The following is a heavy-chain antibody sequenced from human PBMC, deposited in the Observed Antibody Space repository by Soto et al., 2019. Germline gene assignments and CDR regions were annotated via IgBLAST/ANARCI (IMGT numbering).Heavy chain of an antibody. CDR1: GFTFSSYG. J-gene: IGHJ4*02. CDR2: ISYDGSNK. Sequence: QVQLVESGGGVVQPGRSLRLSCAASGFTFSSYGMHWVRQAPGKGLEWVAVISYDGSNKYYADSVKGRFTISRDNSKNTRYLQINRVRAEDTAVYYCAKDGVWELLPVGYFVYCVQGTLVTVSS. CDR3: AKDGVWELLPVGYFVY. V-gene: IGHV3-30*18. D-gene: IGHD1-26*01.